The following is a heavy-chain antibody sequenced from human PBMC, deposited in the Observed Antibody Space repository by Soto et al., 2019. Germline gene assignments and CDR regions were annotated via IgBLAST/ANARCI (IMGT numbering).Heavy chain of an antibody. CDR1: GFTVTSDS. J-gene: IGHJ4*02. Sequence: LRLSCASSGFTVTSDSMNWVRQAPGKGLEWVSSISSTTNYIYYGDSMKGRFTISRDNAKNSLYLEMNSLRAEDTAVYYCARESEDLTSNFDYWGQGTLVTVSS. CDR2: ISSTTNYI. V-gene: IGHV3-21*06. CDR3: ARESEDLTSNFDY.